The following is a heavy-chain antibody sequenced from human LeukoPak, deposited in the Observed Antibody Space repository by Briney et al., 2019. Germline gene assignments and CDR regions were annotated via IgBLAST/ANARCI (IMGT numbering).Heavy chain of an antibody. CDR1: GFTFSSYW. Sequence: AGGSLRLSCAASGFTFSSYWMSWVRQAPGKGLEWVANIKQDGSEKYYVDSVKGRFTISRDNAKNSLYLQMNGLRAEDTAVYYCAKDLPAAYFDYWGQGTLVTVSS. CDR2: IKQDGSEK. CDR3: AKDLPAAYFDY. V-gene: IGHV3-7*01. J-gene: IGHJ4*02. D-gene: IGHD2-2*01.